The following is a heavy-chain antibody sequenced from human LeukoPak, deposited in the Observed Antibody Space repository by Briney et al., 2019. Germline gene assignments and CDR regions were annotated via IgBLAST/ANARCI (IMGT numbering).Heavy chain of an antibody. Sequence: GGSLRLSCAASGFNVSSNYLSWVRQAPGKGLEWVSLIYSGGSTYYADSVKGRFTISRDNSKNTLYLQMNSLRAEDTAVYYCARDPVRRFDYWGQGTLVTVSS. J-gene: IGHJ4*02. CDR3: ARDPVRRFDY. CDR1: GFNVSSNY. CDR2: IYSGGST. V-gene: IGHV3-53*01.